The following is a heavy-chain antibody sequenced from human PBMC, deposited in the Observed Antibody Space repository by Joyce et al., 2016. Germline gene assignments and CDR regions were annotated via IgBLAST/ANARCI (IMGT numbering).Heavy chain of an antibody. CDR3: ARDQTVTHLDH. J-gene: IGHJ4*02. V-gene: IGHV3-7*01. CDR2: IRKDGSER. Sequence: EVQLVESGGGLVQPGGSLGLSCVASGFTFNDYWMTWVRQAPGKGLEWVANIRKDGSERYYVDSVKRRFTITRENAKNSVFIHMDSLRVDDTDVYYCARDQTVTHLDHWGQGILVTVSS. D-gene: IGHD1-14*01. CDR1: GFTFNDYW.